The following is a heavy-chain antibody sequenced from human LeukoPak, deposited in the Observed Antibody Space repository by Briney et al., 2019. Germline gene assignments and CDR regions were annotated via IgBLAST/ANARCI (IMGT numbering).Heavy chain of an antibody. CDR2: IYFGGST. V-gene: IGHV4-39*01. J-gene: IGHJ4*02. CDR1: GGSISSSSYY. CDR3: ARRTTQAGTPFDS. Sequence: SETLSLTCAVSGGSISSSSYYWGWIRQPPGKGLEWIGSIYFGGSTYYNLSLKSRVTISVDTSKNQFSLKLSSVTAADTAVYYCARRTTQAGTPFDSWGQGTLVTVSS. D-gene: IGHD4-11*01.